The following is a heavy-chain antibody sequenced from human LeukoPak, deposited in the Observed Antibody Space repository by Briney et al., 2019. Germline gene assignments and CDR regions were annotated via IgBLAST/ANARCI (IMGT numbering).Heavy chain of an antibody. V-gene: IGHV4-34*01. CDR2: INHSGST. J-gene: IGHJ4*02. D-gene: IGHD3-10*01. Sequence: SETLSLTCAVYGGSFSGYYWSWIRQPPGKGLEWIGEINHSGSTNYNPSLKSRVTISVDTSKNQFSLKLSSVTAADTAVYYCARGTYNYGSGSYTLDYWGQGTLVTVSS. CDR3: ARGTYNYGSGSYTLDY. CDR1: GGSFSGYY.